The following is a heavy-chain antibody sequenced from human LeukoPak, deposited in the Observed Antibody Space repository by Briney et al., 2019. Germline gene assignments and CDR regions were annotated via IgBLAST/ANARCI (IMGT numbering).Heavy chain of an antibody. D-gene: IGHD6-19*01. CDR3: ARGSHLNFDY. V-gene: IGHV1-8*01. Sequence: APVKVSCKASGYTFINYNINWVRQATGQGLEWMGWMNPNSANTGYARKFQSRVTMTRNTSISTAYMELSSLRSEDTAVYYCARGSHLNFDYWGQGTLVTVSS. CDR1: GYTFINYN. J-gene: IGHJ4*02. CDR2: MNPNSANT.